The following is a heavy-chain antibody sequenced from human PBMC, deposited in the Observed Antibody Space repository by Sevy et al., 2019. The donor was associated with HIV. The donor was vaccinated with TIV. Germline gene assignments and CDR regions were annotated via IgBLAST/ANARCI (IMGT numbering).Heavy chain of an antibody. CDR2: IYHSGST. J-gene: IGHJ4*02. CDR1: GGSISSGGYS. V-gene: IGHV4-30-2*01. D-gene: IGHD3-10*01. Sequence: SETLSLTCAVSGGSISSGGYSWSWIRQPPGKGLEWIGYIYHSGSTYYNPSLKSRVTISVDRSKNQFSLRLSSVTAADTAVYYCASSHITTVRGVSNYFDYWGQGTLVTVSS. CDR3: ASSHITTVRGVSNYFDY.